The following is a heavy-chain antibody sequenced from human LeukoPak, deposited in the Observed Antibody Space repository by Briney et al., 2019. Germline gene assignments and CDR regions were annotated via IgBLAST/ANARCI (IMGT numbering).Heavy chain of an antibody. Sequence: GGSLRLSCVASGFSFSKYGMHWVRQAPGKGLEWVSFLRFDATSNYYAESVRGRFIVSRDNSRNTLYLQMNSLRAEDTAVYYCARDVYYGSGSPRLDYWGQGTLVTVSS. D-gene: IGHD3-10*01. CDR1: GFSFSKYG. CDR2: LRFDATSN. J-gene: IGHJ4*02. V-gene: IGHV3-30*02. CDR3: ARDVYYGSGSPRLDY.